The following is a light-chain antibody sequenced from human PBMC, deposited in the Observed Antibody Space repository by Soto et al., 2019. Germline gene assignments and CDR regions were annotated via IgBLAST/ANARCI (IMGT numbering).Light chain of an antibody. CDR3: MQGTHWPLT. CDR2: KVS. CDR1: QSLVYSGGNTY. V-gene: IGKV2-30*01. Sequence: DVVMTQSPLSLPVTLGQPASISCRSSQSLVYSGGNTYLNWFQQRPGQSPRRLIYKVSNRDSGVPDRFSGSGSGTDFTLKISWVEAEDVGVYYCMQGTHWPLTFGGGTKVDIK. J-gene: IGKJ4*01.